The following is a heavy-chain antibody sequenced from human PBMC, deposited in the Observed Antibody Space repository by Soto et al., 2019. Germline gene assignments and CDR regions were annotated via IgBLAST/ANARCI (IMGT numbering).Heavy chain of an antibody. CDR3: GKTSAGSGSESAWSSEWFAP. D-gene: IGHD3-10*01. Sequence: EVQLVESGGGSAQPGGSLRLSCAASGFTFDAYAMHWVRQAPGRGLEWVSGISWNGGRIAYADSVKGRFTISRDNAKSSLYLHMNKLRAEDTALYYCGKTSAGSGSESAWSSEWFAPWGQGTLVTVSS. J-gene: IGHJ5*02. CDR1: GFTFDAYA. CDR2: ISWNGGRI. V-gene: IGHV3-9*01.